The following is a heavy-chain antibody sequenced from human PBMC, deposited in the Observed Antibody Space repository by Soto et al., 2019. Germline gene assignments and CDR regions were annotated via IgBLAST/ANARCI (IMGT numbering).Heavy chain of an antibody. V-gene: IGHV4-39*01. CDR3: ARLLYDSRGYYYFVY. J-gene: IGHJ4*02. Sequence: QLQLQESGPGLVKPSETLSLTCTVSGGSISSSSYYWGWIRQPPGKGLEWIGSVYYTGSTYDIPSLKGRITLSVDRSKSQFSLKLTSVTAADTAVYYCARLLYDSRGYYYFVYWGQGTLVTVSS. CDR1: GGSISSSSYY. CDR2: VYYTGST. D-gene: IGHD3-22*01.